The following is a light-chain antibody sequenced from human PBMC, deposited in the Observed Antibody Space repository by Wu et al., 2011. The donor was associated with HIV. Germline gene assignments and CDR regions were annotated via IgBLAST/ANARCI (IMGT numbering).Light chain of an antibody. V-gene: IGKV3-20*01. CDR3: QQYGSSPPYT. Sequence: EIVLTQSPGTVSLSPGERATLSCRASQTVSKSNLAWYQQKPGQAPRLLIYGASSRATGIPDRFSGSGSGTDFTLTISRLEPEDFAVYYCQQYGSSPPYTFGQGTKLEIK. CDR1: QTVSKSN. CDR2: GAS. J-gene: IGKJ2*01.